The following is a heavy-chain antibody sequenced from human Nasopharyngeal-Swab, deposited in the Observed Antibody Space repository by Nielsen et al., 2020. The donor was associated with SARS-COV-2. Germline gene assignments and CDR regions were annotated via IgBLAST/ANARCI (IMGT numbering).Heavy chain of an antibody. Sequence: GESLKISCAASGFTFSSYGMHWVRQAPGKGLEWVAFIRYDGSNKYYADSVKGRFTISRDNSKNTLYLQMNSLRAEDTAVYYCAKDGDRDGYGDFCFDYWGQGTLVTVSS. V-gene: IGHV3-30*02. D-gene: IGHD4-17*01. CDR2: IRYDGSNK. CDR1: GFTFSSYG. CDR3: AKDGDRDGYGDFCFDY. J-gene: IGHJ4*02.